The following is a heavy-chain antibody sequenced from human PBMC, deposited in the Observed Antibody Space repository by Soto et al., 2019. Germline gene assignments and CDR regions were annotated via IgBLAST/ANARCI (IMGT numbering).Heavy chain of an antibody. D-gene: IGHD6-19*01. CDR2: ISYDEVNK. Sequence: QVQLVESGGGVVQPGRSLRLSCEASGINFTIYAMHWVRQAPGKGLEWVAVISYDEVNKYYADSVRGRFTISRDNSKNTLFLHMNSLRPEDTAVYYCVRSTGWSRFDYWGQGTLVTVSA. V-gene: IGHV3-30-3*01. CDR1: GINFTIYA. J-gene: IGHJ4*02. CDR3: VRSTGWSRFDY.